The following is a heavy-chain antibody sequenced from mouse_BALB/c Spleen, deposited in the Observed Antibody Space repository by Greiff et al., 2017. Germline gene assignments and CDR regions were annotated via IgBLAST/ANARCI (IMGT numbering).Heavy chain of an antibody. J-gene: IGHJ3*01. CDR1: GFTFSSFG. CDR3: ARGSTANAWFAY. CDR2: ISSGGST. V-gene: IGHV5-6-5*01. D-gene: IGHD1-2*01. Sequence: EVMLVESGGGLVQPGGSRKLSCAASGFTFSSFGMHWVRQAPEKRLEWVASISSGGSTYYPDSVKGRFTISRDNARNILYLQMSSLRSEDTAMYYCARGSTANAWFAYWGQGTLVTVSA.